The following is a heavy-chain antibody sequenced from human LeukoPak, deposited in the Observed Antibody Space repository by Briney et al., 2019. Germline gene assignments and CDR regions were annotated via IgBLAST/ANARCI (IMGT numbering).Heavy chain of an antibody. CDR1: GGSFSGHY. J-gene: IGHJ4*02. CDR2: TNHSGST. CDR3: ARVEGIYDILTGYYY. Sequence: PSETLSLTCAVYGGSFSGHYWSWIRQPPGKGLEWIGETNHSGSTNYNPSLKSRVTISVDTSKNQLSLRLSSVTAADTAVYYCARVEGIYDILTGYYYWGQGTLVTVSS. V-gene: IGHV4-34*01. D-gene: IGHD3-9*01.